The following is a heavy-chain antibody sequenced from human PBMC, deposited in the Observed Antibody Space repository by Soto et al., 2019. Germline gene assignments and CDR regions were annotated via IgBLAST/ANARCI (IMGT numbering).Heavy chain of an antibody. CDR2: IYYSGST. V-gene: IGHV4-59*08. CDR1: GGSISSYY. J-gene: IGHJ3*02. CDR3: ARIRGLKSGYGKYDAFDI. D-gene: IGHD5-12*01. Sequence: PSETLSLTCTVSGGSISSYYWSWIRQPPGKGLEWIGYIYYSGSTNYNPSLKSRVTISVDTSKNQFSLKLSSVTAADTAVYYCARIRGLKSGYGKYDAFDIWGQGTMLTVSS.